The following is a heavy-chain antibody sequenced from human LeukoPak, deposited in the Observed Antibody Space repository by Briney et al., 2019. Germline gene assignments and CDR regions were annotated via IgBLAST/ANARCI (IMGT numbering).Heavy chain of an antibody. D-gene: IGHD3-9*01. CDR3: ARGLTGDS. V-gene: IGHV1-2*02. J-gene: IGHJ4*02. CDR1: GYSLNAYY. CDR2: INPNTGDT. Sequence: ASVKVSCKASGYSLNAYYMNWVLQAPGQGLEWMGWINPNTGDTNYAQKFQGRVTMTRDRSISTVYMELSSLRFDDTAVYYCARGLTGDSWGQGTLVTVSS.